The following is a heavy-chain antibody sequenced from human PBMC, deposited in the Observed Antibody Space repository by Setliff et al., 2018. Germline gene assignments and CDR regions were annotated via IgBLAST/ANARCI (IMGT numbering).Heavy chain of an antibody. CDR3: ARTCSGSGCYAGLES. CDR2: IWDDGGNK. Sequence: PSETLRLSCAASGFTFSTYRMHWVRQAPGKGLEWVAVIWDDGGNKYHADSVKGRFTISRDNSKNTLYLQMNSLRPEDTAVYYCARTCSGSGCYAGLESWGQGTPVTVSS. J-gene: IGHJ4*02. V-gene: IGHV3-33*08. D-gene: IGHD2-15*01. CDR1: GFTFSTYR.